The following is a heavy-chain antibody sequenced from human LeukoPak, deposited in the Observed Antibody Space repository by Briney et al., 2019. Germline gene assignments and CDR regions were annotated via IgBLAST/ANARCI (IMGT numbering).Heavy chain of an antibody. CDR2: MNPNSGNT. CDR3: ARLPLRYFDWLLSRGPYYYYGMDV. V-gene: IGHV1-8*01. D-gene: IGHD3-9*01. CDR1: GYTFTSYD. J-gene: IGHJ6*02. Sequence: ASVKVSCKASGYTFTSYDINWVRQATGQGLEWMGWMNPNSGNTGYAQKFQGRVTMTRNTSISTAYMELSSLRSEDTAVYYYARLPLRYFDWLLSRGPYYYYGMDVWGQGTTVTVSS.